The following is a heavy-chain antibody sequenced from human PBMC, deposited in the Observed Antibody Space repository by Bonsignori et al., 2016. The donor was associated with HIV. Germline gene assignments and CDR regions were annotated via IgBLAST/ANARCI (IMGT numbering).Heavy chain of an antibody. CDR1: GYSFTSYW. CDR3: ARLYDILTGGDNWFDP. J-gene: IGHJ5*02. CDR2: IYPGDSDT. V-gene: IGHV5-51*01. D-gene: IGHD3-9*01. Sequence: GGSLRLSCKGSGYSFTSYWIGWVRQMPGKGLEWMGIIYPGDSDTRYSPSFQGQVTISADKSISTAYLQWSSLKASDTAMYYCARLYDILTGGDNWFDPWGQGTPVTVSS.